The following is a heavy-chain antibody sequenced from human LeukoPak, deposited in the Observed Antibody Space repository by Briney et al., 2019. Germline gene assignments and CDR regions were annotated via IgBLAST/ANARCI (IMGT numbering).Heavy chain of an antibody. CDR2: IYYSGST. Sequence: PSETLSLTCSVSGGSISSYYWSWIRQPPGKGLEWIAYIYYSGSTNYNPSLKSRVTISVDTSKNQFSLKLTSVTAADTALYYCARVPHSSGPIYWYFDLWGRGTLVTVSS. D-gene: IGHD3-22*01. J-gene: IGHJ2*01. CDR3: ARVPHSSGPIYWYFDL. CDR1: GGSISSYY. V-gene: IGHV4-59*12.